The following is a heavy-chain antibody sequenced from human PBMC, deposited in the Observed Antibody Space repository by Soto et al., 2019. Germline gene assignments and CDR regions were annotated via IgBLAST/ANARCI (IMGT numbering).Heavy chain of an antibody. CDR3: AKDTEIAARISSFDY. J-gene: IGHJ4*02. V-gene: IGHV3-30*18. CDR1: GFTFSSYG. D-gene: IGHD6-6*01. Sequence: ESVGGVVQPGRTLRLSCAASGFTFSSYGMHWVRQAPGKGLEWVAVISYDGSNKYYEDSVKGRFTISRDNSKNTLYLQMNSLRAEDTAVYYCAKDTEIAARISSFDYWGQGTLVTVSS. CDR2: ISYDGSNK.